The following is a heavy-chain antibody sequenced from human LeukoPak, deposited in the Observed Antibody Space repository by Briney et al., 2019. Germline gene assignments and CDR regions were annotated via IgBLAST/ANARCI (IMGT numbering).Heavy chain of an antibody. Sequence: ASVKVSCKASGYTFTSYYMHWVRQAPGQGLEWMGIINPSGGSTSYAQKFQGRVTMTRDTSTSTVYMELGSLRSEDTAVYYCARDCSGGSCYPTDAFDIWGQGTMVTVSS. CDR2: INPSGGST. CDR1: GYTFTSYY. CDR3: ARDCSGGSCYPTDAFDI. V-gene: IGHV1-46*03. D-gene: IGHD2-15*01. J-gene: IGHJ3*02.